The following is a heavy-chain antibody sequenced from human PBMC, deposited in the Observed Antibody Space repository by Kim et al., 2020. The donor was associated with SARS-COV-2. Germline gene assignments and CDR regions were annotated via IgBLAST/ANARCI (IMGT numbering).Heavy chain of an antibody. J-gene: IGHJ4*02. CDR3: TAATMEN. Sequence: DGGTPDYAAPVKGRFTISRDDSKNTLYLQMNSLKTEDTALYYCTAATMENWGQGTLVTVSS. CDR2: DGGTP. D-gene: IGHD3-10*01. V-gene: IGHV3-15*01.